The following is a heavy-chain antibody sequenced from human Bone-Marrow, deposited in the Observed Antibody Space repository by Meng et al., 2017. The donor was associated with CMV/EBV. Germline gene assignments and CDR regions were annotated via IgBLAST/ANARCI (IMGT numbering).Heavy chain of an antibody. CDR3: NSNHADY. CDR2: MFGDGRR. CDR1: GFTFSSYS. J-gene: IGHJ4*02. Sequence: GESLKIPCAASGFTFSSYSMNWVRQAPGKGLEWVSIMFGDGRRFYADSVKGRFTVSGDDSKNTLDLQMNSPRAEDTAVYYCNSNHADYWGQGTLVTVSS. V-gene: IGHV3-53*01. D-gene: IGHD1-14*01.